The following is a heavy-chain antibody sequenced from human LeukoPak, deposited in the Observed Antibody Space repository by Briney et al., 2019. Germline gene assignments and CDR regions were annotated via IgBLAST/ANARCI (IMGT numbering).Heavy chain of an antibody. CDR1: GFTVSSNY. Sequence: GGSLRLSCAASGFTVSSNYMSWVRQAPGKGLEWVSVIYSGGSRYYADSVKGRFTISRDNSKNTLYLQMNSLRAEDTAVYYCATLTPRYCSGGSCYFDYWGQGTLVTVSS. V-gene: IGHV3-66*01. CDR3: ATLTPRYCSGGSCYFDY. D-gene: IGHD2-15*01. CDR2: IYSGGSR. J-gene: IGHJ4*02.